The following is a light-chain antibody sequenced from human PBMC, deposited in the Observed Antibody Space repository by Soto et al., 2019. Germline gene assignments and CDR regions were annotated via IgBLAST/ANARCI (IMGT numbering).Light chain of an antibody. J-gene: IGKJ1*01. Sequence: DIQMTQSPSTLSASVGDRVTITCRASQSIVSWLAWYQQKPGKAPELLIYKASSLQNGVPSRFSGSGSGTEFIFTSSSLQPDDIATYYCQQYHSYWTFGQGTKVEIK. CDR2: KAS. CDR3: QQYHSYWT. CDR1: QSIVSW. V-gene: IGKV1-5*03.